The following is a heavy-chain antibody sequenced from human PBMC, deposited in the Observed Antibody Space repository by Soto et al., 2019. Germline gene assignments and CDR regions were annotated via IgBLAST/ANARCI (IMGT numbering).Heavy chain of an antibody. V-gene: IGHV1-3*01. CDR3: ARGVMVRGLNYYAMDV. Sequence: QVYLVQSGAEVKEPGASVNVSCKASGYTFTISPMLCARRAAAKRREGVGWISGGNDNTEYSQMFQGRVTITRDTSASTAHMELSSLRSEDTAVYYCARGVMVRGLNYYAMDVWGQGTTVTVSS. CDR2: ISGGNDNT. D-gene: IGHD3-10*01. CDR1: GYTFTISP. J-gene: IGHJ6*02.